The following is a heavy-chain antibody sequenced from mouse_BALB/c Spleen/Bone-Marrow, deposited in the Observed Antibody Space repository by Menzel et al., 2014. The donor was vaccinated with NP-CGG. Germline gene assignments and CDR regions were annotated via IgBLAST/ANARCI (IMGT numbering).Heavy chain of an antibody. CDR2: IHPNSGNT. Sequence: QVQLQQSGSVLVRPGASVKLSCKASGYTFTSSWMHWAKQRPGQGLEWIGEIHPNSGNTNYNEKFKGKATLTVDTSSSTAYVDLSSLTSEDSAVYYCARYWSGFAYWGQGTLVTVS. D-gene: IGHD4-1*01. V-gene: IGHV1S130*01. J-gene: IGHJ3*01. CDR1: GYTFTSSW. CDR3: ARYWSGFAY.